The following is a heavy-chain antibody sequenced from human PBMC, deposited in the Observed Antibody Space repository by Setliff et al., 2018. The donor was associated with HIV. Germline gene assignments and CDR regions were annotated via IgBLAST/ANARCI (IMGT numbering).Heavy chain of an antibody. CDR3: ARHKESDYVWGSYRPDGFDI. Sequence: PSETLSLTCTVSGGSSSSSSFYWGWIRQPPGKGLEWIGNIYRSGSTYYNPSLRSRVTISVDTSKNQFYLNLNSVTDADTALYYCARHKESDYVWGSYRPDGFDIWGQGTTVTVSS. CDR1: GGSSSSSSFY. V-gene: IGHV4-39*01. D-gene: IGHD3-16*02. CDR2: IYRSGST. J-gene: IGHJ3*02.